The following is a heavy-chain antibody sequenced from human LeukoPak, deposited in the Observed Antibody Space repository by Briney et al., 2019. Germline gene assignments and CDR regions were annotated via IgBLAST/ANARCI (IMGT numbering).Heavy chain of an antibody. D-gene: IGHD2-15*01. CDR2: ISSSGSTI. Sequence: GGSLRLSCAASGFTFSSYSMNWVRQAPGKGLEWVSYISSSGSTIYYADSVKGRFTISRDNAKNSLYLQMNSLRAEDTAVYYCARDIVVVVAATGPYYYYGMDVWGQGTTVTVSS. CDR1: GFTFSSYS. J-gene: IGHJ6*01. CDR3: ARDIVVVVAATGPYYYYGMDV. V-gene: IGHV3-48*04.